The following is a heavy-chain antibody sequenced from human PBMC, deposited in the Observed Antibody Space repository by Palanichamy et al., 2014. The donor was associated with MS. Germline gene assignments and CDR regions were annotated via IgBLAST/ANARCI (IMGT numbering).Heavy chain of an antibody. V-gene: IGHV3-33*01. J-gene: IGHJ4*02. D-gene: IGHD1-26*01. CDR1: GFTFSSHG. Sequence: QMQLVESGGGVVQPGRSLRLSCAASGFTFSSHGFHWVRQAPGKGLEWVAVIWHDGSKKYYADSVKGRFTVSRDDSKNTLYLQMNSLRAEDTAVYYCARDDGTYHLEYWGQGTLVTVSS. CDR2: IWHDGSKK. CDR3: ARDDGTYHLEY.